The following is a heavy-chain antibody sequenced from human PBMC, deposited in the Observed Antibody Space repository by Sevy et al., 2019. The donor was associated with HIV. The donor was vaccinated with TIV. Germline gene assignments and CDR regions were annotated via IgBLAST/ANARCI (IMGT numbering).Heavy chain of an antibody. CDR1: GFTFSSYA. V-gene: IGHV3-23*01. CDR3: AIYRGGS. CDR2: ISGSGGST. D-gene: IGHD1-26*01. Sequence: GGSLRLSCAASGFTFSSYAMSWVRQAPGKGLEWVSGISGSGGSTYYANSVKGRFTISRDNSKNTVYLQMNSLRAEDTAVYHCAIYRGGSWGHGTLVTVSS. J-gene: IGHJ5*01.